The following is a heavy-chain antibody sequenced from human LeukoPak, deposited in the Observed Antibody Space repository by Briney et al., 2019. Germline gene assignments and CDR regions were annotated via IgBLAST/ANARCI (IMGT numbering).Heavy chain of an antibody. CDR3: ARLSSRDGYNYPIDY. CDR1: GGTFSSYA. V-gene: IGHV1-69*13. D-gene: IGHD5-24*01. J-gene: IGHJ4*02. Sequence: ASVKVSCKASGGTFSSYAISWVRQAPGQGLEWMGGIIPIFGTANYAQKFQGRVTITADESTSTAYMELSSLRSEDTAVCYCARLSSRDGYNYPIDYWGQGTLVTVSS. CDR2: IIPIFGTA.